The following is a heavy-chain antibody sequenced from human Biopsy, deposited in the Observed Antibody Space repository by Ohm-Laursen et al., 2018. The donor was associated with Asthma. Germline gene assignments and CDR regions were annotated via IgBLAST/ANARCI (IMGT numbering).Heavy chain of an antibody. CDR3: VRDGTDDAFDI. CDR1: GFSFTNFA. Sequence: SLRLSCAASGFSFTNFAIHWVRQATGKGLEWVGVISKDASTKDYADSVKGRFTMARDNSKNTLDLQMNSLREEYTAVYYCVRDGTDDAFDIWGQGTVVSVSS. V-gene: IGHV3-30*01. D-gene: IGHD1-1*01. J-gene: IGHJ3*02. CDR2: ISKDASTK.